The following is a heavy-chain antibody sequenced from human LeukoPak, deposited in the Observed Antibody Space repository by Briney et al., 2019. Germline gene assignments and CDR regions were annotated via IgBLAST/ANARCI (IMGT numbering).Heavy chain of an antibody. CDR3: AKDSSASYASGSYSFDY. J-gene: IGHJ4*02. D-gene: IGHD3-10*01. CDR1: GFTFSSYA. V-gene: IGHV3-23*01. CDR2: ISGSGGST. Sequence: GGSLRLSCAASGFTFSSYAVSWVRQAPGKGLEWVSAISGSGGSTYYAESVKGRFTISRDNSTNTLHLQMHSLRAEDTAVYYCAKDSSASYASGSYSFDYWGQGTLVTVSS.